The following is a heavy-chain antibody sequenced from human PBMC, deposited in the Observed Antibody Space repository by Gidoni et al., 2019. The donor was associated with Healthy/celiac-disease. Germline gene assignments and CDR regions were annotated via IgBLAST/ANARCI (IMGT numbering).Heavy chain of an antibody. CDR1: GFTFGSYA. D-gene: IGHD2-2*01. V-gene: IGHV3-30*18. CDR2: ISYDGSNK. CDR3: AKADYCSSTSCYFFRVYYYGMDV. Sequence: QVQLVESGGGVVQPGRSLRLSCAAPGFTFGSYAMPWVRQAPGKGLEWLAVISYDGSNKYYADSVKGRFTISRDNSKNTLYLQMNSLRAEDTAVYYCAKADYCSSTSCYFFRVYYYGMDVWGKGTTVTVSS. J-gene: IGHJ6*04.